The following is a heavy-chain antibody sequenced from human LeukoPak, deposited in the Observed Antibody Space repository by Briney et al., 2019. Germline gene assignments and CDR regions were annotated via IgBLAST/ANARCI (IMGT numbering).Heavy chain of an antibody. CDR3: ARGTYSSSSPMDV. J-gene: IGHJ6*02. CDR1: GGTFSSYA. CDR2: IIPIFGTA. V-gene: IGHV1-69*13. D-gene: IGHD6-6*01. Sequence: SVKVSCKASGGTFSSYAISWVRQAPGQGLEWMGGIIPIFGTANYAQKFQSRVTITADESTSTAYMELSSLRSEGTAVYYCARGTYSSSSPMDVWGQGTTVTVSS.